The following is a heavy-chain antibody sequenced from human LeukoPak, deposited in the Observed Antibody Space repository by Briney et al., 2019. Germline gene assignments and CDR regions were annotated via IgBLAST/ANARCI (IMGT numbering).Heavy chain of an antibody. Sequence: SQTLSLTCTVSGGSISSGSYYWSWIRQPPGKGLEWIGYIYYSGSTNYNPSLKSRVTISVDTSKNQFSLKLSSVTAADTAVYYCAREVEYSSSNWFDPWGQGTLVTVSS. CDR2: IYYSGST. V-gene: IGHV4-61*01. J-gene: IGHJ5*02. CDR1: GGSISSGSYY. D-gene: IGHD6-6*01. CDR3: AREVEYSSSNWFDP.